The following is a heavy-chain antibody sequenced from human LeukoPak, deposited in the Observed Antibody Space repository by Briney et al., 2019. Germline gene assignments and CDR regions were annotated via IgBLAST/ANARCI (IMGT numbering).Heavy chain of an antibody. Sequence: SQTLSLTCAISGDSLSSNSATWHWVRQSPSRGLEWLGRTYYRSKWYNDYAVSVKGRVTINPDASKKQFSLQLNSVTPEDTAMYYCARGNGYPFDYGGQGTLATVS. CDR2: TYYRSKWYN. D-gene: IGHD3-16*01. CDR3: ARGNGYPFDY. J-gene: IGHJ4*02. V-gene: IGHV6-1*01. CDR1: GDSLSSNSAT.